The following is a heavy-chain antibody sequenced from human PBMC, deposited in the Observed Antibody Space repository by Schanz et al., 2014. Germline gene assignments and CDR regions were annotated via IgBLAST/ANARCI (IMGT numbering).Heavy chain of an antibody. CDR2: ISGSGGST. CDR1: GFTFSSYA. J-gene: IGHJ2*01. V-gene: IGHV3-23*04. D-gene: IGHD1-7*01. CDR3: ARGGVGNYFGSEANWYVDV. Sequence: EVQLVESGGGLVQPGGSLRFSCAASGFTFSSYAMSWVRQAPGKGLEWVSAISGSGGSTYYADSVKGRFTISRDNSKNTLYLQMNSLRAADTAVYYCARGGVGNYFGSEANWYVDVWGRGTLVTVSS.